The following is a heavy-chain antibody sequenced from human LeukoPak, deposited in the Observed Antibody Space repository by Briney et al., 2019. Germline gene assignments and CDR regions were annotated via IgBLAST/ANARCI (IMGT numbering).Heavy chain of an antibody. J-gene: IGHJ4*02. V-gene: IGHV1-18*01. CDR3: ARDWARYYYDSSGYYCHFDY. CDR1: GYTFTSYG. Sequence: GASVKVSCKASGYTFTSYGISWVRQAPGQGLEWMGWISAYNGNTNYAQKLQGRVTMTTDTSTSTAYMELRSLRSGDTAVYYCARDWARYYYDSSGYYCHFDYWGQGTLVTVSS. CDR2: ISAYNGNT. D-gene: IGHD3-22*01.